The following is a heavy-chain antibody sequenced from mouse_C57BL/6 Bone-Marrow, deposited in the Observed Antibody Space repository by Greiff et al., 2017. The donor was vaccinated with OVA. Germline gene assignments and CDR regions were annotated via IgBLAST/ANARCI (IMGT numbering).Heavy chain of an antibody. V-gene: IGHV1-81*01. CDR2: IYPRSGNT. CDR1: GYTFTSYG. Sequence: VQLVESGAELARPGASVKLSCKASGYTFTSYGISWVKQRTGQGLEWIGEIYPRSGNTYYNEKFKGKATLTADKSSSTAYMELRSLTSEDSAVYFCARALAYWGQGTLVTVSA. CDR3: ARALAY. J-gene: IGHJ3*01.